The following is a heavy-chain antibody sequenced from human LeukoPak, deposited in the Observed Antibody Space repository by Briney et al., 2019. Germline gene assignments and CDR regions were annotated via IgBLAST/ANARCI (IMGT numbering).Heavy chain of an antibody. D-gene: IGHD3-10*01. CDR3: ANPYVSGSSTYWFDP. J-gene: IGHJ5*02. V-gene: IGHV4-34*01. CDR2: INHSGST. CDR1: GGSFSDYY. Sequence: SETLSLTCAVYGGSFSDYYWTWIRQPPGKGLEWIGEINHSGSTNYHPSLKSRVTISVDTSKNQFSLRLSSVTAADTAMYFCANPYVSGSSTYWFDPWGQGTLVTVSS.